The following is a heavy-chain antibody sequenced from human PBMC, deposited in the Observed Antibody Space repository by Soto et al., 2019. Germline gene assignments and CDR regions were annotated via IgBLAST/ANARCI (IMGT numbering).Heavy chain of an antibody. Sequence: SVTLSLTCTFPRSYITDADYYWNLIRQLPGKGLERIGYIYYRGSTYYNPSLKSRVTISIDTSKNQFSLKLSSVTDEDTAVSYCARDVYSSRWIVNAFDIWGQGTMVT. CDR3: ARDVYSSRWIVNAFDI. CDR2: IYYRGST. J-gene: IGHJ3*02. CDR1: RSYITDADYY. V-gene: IGHV4-31*03. D-gene: IGHD6-13*01.